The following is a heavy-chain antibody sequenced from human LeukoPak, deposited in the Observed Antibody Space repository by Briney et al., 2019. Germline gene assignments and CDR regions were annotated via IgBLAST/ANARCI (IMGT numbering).Heavy chain of an antibody. J-gene: IGHJ4*02. Sequence: GRSLRLSCAASGFTFDDFAMHWVRQAPGKGLEGVSGISWNSGSIGYADSVKGRFTISRDNAKNSLYLQMNSLRAEDTALYYCAKDIGEGGYHYYFDYWGQGTLVTVSS. CDR3: AKDIGEGGYHYYFDY. V-gene: IGHV3-9*01. CDR2: ISWNSGSI. CDR1: GFTFDDFA. D-gene: IGHD3-10*01.